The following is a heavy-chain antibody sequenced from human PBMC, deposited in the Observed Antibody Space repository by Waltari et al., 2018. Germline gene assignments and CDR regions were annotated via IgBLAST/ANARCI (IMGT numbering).Heavy chain of an antibody. J-gene: IGHJ3*02. CDR1: GYTFTGYS. D-gene: IGHD6-19*01. CDR2: INPNSGGT. V-gene: IGHV1-2*02. Sequence: QVQLVQSGAEVKKPGASVKVSCKASGYTFTGYSMHWVRQAPGQGLEWMGWINPNSGGTNYAQKFQGRVTMTRDTSISTAYMELSRLRSDDTAVYYCARQGSYSSGWYHSDAFDIWGQGTMVTVSS. CDR3: ARQGSYSSGWYHSDAFDI.